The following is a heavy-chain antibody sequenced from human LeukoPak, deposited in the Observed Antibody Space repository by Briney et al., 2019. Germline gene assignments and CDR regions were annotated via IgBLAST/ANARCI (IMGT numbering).Heavy chain of an antibody. CDR3: AREATMNHYYYYMDV. CDR2: IYYSGST. J-gene: IGHJ6*03. CDR1: GGSISSYY. D-gene: IGHD3-22*01. V-gene: IGHV4-59*01. Sequence: SETLSLTCTVSGGSISSYYWGWIRQPPGKGLEWIGYIYYSGSTNYNPSLKSRVTISVDTSKNQFSLKLSSVTAADTAVYYCAREATMNHYYYYMDVWGKGTTVTVSS.